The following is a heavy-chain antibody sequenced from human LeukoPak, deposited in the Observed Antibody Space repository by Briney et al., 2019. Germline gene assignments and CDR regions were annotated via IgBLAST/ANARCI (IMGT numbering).Heavy chain of an antibody. Sequence: GESLRLSCAASGFTFGNYAMNWFRQAPGKGLEWVSGLSGSGKTTYYADSVKGRFAISRDNSENTLYLQMNSLRADDTALYYCAKDSRGYTYGLIGYWGQGTLVTVSS. CDR3: AKDSRGYTYGLIGY. CDR1: GFTFGNYA. V-gene: IGHV3-23*01. J-gene: IGHJ4*02. CDR2: LSGSGKTT. D-gene: IGHD5-18*01.